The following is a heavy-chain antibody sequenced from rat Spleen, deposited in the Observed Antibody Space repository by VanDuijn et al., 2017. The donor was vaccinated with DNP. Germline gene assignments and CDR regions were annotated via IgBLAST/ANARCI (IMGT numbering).Heavy chain of an antibody. V-gene: IGHV2S8*01. J-gene: IGHJ2*01. CDR3: TRKTG. CDR2: MSSVGST. CDR1: GFSLTTYG. Sequence: QVQLKESGPGVVQPSQTLSLTCTVSGFSLTTYGVSWVRQPPGKGLEWIAAMSSVGSTYYNSGLKSRLSISRDTSKSQVFLKMNRLQTEDTAIYFCTRKTGWGQGVMVTVSS. D-gene: IGHD5-1*01.